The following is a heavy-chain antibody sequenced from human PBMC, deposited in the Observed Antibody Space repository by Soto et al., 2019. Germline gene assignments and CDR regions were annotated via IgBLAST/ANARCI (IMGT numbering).Heavy chain of an antibody. CDR2: IYHSGST. J-gene: IGHJ4*02. D-gene: IGHD2-15*01. CDR3: ASFTRGYCSGGSGSSYFDY. Sequence: QVQLQESGPGLVKPSGTLSLTCAVSGGSISSSNWWCCVRQPPGMGREWIWEIYHSGSTNYNACLKSRVTISVDKSKNRFSLKLSSVYAADTAVYYCASFTRGYCSGGSGSSYFDYWGQGTLVTVSS. V-gene: IGHV4-4*02. CDR1: GGSISSSNW.